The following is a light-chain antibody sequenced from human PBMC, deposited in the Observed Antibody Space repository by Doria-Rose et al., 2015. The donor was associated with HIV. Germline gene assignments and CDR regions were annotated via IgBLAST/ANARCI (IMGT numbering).Light chain of an antibody. CDR1: SSDVGSYNL. J-gene: IGLJ3*02. CDR2: EVS. CDR3: YSYVGSSTVV. Sequence: QSALIQPASVSVSPGQSITISCTGTSSDVGSYNLVSWYQQYPGTGSKLMIFEVSKRPSGISNRFSGSKSGNTASLTISGLQAEDEADHYCYSYVGSSTVVFGGGTKLTAL. V-gene: IGLV2-23*02.